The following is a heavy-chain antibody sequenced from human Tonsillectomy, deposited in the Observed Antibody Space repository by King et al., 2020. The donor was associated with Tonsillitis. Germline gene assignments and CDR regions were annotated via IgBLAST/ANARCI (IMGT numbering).Heavy chain of an antibody. V-gene: IGHV5-51*01. J-gene: IGHJ4*02. CDR2: IYPGDSDT. CDR3: ARLYGGYCGGTRCYRYFDY. CDR1: GYSFTNYW. Sequence: VQLVESGAEVKKPGESLKISCKGSGYSFTNYWIGWVRQMPGKGLEWMGIIYPGDSDTTYSPSFQGQVTISADKSISTAYLPWNSLKASGTAMYYCARLYGGYCGGTRCYRYFDYWGQGTLVTVSS. D-gene: IGHD2-2*01.